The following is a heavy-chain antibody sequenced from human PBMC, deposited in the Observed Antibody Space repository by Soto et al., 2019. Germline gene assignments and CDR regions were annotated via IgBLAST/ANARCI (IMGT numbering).Heavy chain of an antibody. CDR1: GFTFSSYG. CDR3: AKDVAAAGRFDY. J-gene: IGHJ4*02. CDR2: ISYDGSNK. D-gene: IGHD6-13*01. V-gene: IGHV3-30*18. Sequence: QVQLVESGGGVVQPGRSLRLSCAASGFTFSSYGMHWVRQAPGKGLEWVAVISYDGSNKYYADSVKGRFTISRDNSKNPLYLQMNSLSAEDTAVYYCAKDVAAAGRFDYWGQGTLVTVSS.